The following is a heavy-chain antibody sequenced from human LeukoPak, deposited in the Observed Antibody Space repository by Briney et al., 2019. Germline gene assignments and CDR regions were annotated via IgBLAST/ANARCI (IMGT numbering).Heavy chain of an antibody. V-gene: IGHV4-59*01. CDR2: IYYSGST. J-gene: IGHJ4*02. CDR3: ARVIKTTLYYFDY. Sequence: SETLSLTCTVSGGSISSYYWSWIRQPPGKGLEWIGNIYYSGSTNYNPSLKSRVTISVDTSKNQFSLKLSSVTAADTAVYYCARVIKTTLYYFDYWGQGTLVTVSS. D-gene: IGHD4-11*01. CDR1: GGSISSYY.